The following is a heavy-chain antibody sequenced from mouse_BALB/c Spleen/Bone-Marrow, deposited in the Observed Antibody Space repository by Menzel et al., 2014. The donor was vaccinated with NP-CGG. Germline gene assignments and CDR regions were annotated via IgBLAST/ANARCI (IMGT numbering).Heavy chain of an antibody. V-gene: IGHV1-14*01. Sequence: EVQLQQSGPELVKPGASVKMSCKASGYTFTGYVMHWVKQKPGQGLEWIGNINPYNDGIKYNEKFKGKATLTSDISSTTAYIELSGLTSEDSAVYFCAREGWLLRFDCWGQGTILTVSS. J-gene: IGHJ2*01. CDR2: INPYNDGI. CDR3: AREGWLLRFDC. D-gene: IGHD2-3*01. CDR1: GYTFTGYV.